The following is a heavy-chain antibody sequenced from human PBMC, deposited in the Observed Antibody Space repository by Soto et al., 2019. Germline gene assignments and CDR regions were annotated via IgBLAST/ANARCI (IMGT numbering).Heavy chain of an antibody. Sequence: QVQLVESGGGVVQPGRSLRLSCAASGFTLSSSGMHWVRQAPGKGLEWVAVISYDGSDKLYADSVEGRFTISRDNSKNTVYLQMNSLRIEDTAMYHCGKFSDIEVPGMGDWFDPWGQGTLVTVTS. V-gene: IGHV3-30*18. CDR3: GKFSDIEVPGMGDWFDP. CDR2: ISYDGSDK. D-gene: IGHD6-19*01. CDR1: GFTLSSSG. J-gene: IGHJ5*02.